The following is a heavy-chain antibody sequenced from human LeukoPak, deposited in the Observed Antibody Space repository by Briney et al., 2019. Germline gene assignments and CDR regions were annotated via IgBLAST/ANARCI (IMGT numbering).Heavy chain of an antibody. CDR1: GLXFSSYA. V-gene: IGHV3-23*01. D-gene: IGHD3-10*01. CDR3: AKSRSGTPGNTCDY. J-gene: IGHJ4*02. CDR2: ISGSGGST. Sequence: GGSLRLSCAASGLXFSSYAISWVRQAPGKGLEWVSAISGSGGSTYYADSVKGRFAISRDNSKNTLYLQMNSLRAEDTAVYYCAKSRSGTPGNTCDYWGQGTLVTVSS.